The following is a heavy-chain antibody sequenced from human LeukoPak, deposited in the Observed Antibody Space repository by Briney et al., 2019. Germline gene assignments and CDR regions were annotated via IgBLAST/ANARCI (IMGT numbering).Heavy chain of an antibody. CDR2: IYDSGNT. V-gene: IGHV4-59*01. CDR1: GPFIKTYY. D-gene: IGHD6-13*01. CDR3: ARDVGYSSSWYPFDY. Sequence: SETLSLTCTVSGPFIKTYYWSWIRQVPGKGLEWIGHIYDSGNTNYNPSLKSRVTISVDTSKNQFSLKLSSVTAADTAVYYCARDVGYSSSWYPFDYWGQGTLVTVSS. J-gene: IGHJ4*02.